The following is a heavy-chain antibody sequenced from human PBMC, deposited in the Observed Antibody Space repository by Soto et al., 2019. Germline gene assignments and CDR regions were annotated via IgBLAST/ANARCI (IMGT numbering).Heavy chain of an antibody. V-gene: IGHV3-74*01. CDR2: INSDGSST. J-gene: IGHJ3*02. CDR1: GFTFSSYW. CDR3: AREMTDSYGRDRYAFDI. Sequence: GGSLRLSCAASGFTFSSYWMHWVRQAPGKGLVWVSRINSDGSSTSYADSVKGRFTISRDNAKNTLYLQMNSLRAEDTAVYYCAREMTDSYGRDRYAFDIWGQGTMVTVSS. D-gene: IGHD5-18*01.